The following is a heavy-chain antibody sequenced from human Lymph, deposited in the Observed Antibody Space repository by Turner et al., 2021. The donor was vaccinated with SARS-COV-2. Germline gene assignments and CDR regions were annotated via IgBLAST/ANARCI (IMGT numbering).Heavy chain of an antibody. J-gene: IGHJ6*02. CDR2: MNRNSGNT. D-gene: IGHD1-26*01. V-gene: IGHV1-8*02. CDR3: ARGRYSGGGMDV. CDR1: GYTFTSYD. Sequence: QVQLVQSGAEVKKPGASVKVSCKAPGYTFTSYDINWGRQATGQGLEWMGRMNRNSGNTGYAKKFQGRVTMTRNTSISTAYMELSSLGSEDTAGYYCARGRYSGGGMDVWGQGTTVTVSS.